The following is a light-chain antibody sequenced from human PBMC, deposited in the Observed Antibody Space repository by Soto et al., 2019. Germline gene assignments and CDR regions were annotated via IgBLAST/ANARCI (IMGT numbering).Light chain of an antibody. J-gene: IGKJ1*01. V-gene: IGKV3-15*01. CDR3: QQYNNWPPWT. CDR2: GAY. CDR1: QSVSSN. Sequence: ELLMTQSPATMCVSPAERETLSCRASQSVSSNLAWYQQKPGQAPRLLLYGAYTRATGIPARFSGSGSGTEFTLTITSLQSEDFAVYYCQQYNNWPPWTFGQGNKVDIK.